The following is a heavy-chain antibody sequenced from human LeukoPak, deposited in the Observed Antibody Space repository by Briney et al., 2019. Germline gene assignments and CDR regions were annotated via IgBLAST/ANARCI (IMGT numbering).Heavy chain of an antibody. J-gene: IGHJ4*02. CDR3: AKDRVLYRPRYYFDY. V-gene: IGHV3-30*18. CDR1: GFTFSSYG. CDR2: ISYDRSNK. D-gene: IGHD2/OR15-2a*01. Sequence: GGSLTLSCAASGFTFSSYGMQWVRQAPGKGLEWVGVISYDRSNKYYAYSVTGPFTISRDNSKNTLYLQMTSLRAEDTAVYYCAKDRVLYRPRYYFDYWGQGTLVTVSS.